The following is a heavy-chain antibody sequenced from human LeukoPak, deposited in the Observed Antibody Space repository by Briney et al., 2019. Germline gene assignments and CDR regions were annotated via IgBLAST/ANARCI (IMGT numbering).Heavy chain of an antibody. J-gene: IGHJ4*02. CDR2: IYSGGST. D-gene: IGHD3-9*01. Sequence: PGGSLRLSCAASGFTVSSNYRSWVRQAPGKGLEWVSVIYSGGSTYYADSVKGRFTISRDNSKNTLYLQMNRLRAEDTAVYYCARVRNDILTGYDFDYWGQGTLVTVSS. CDR1: GFTVSSNY. V-gene: IGHV3-66*02. CDR3: ARVRNDILTGYDFDY.